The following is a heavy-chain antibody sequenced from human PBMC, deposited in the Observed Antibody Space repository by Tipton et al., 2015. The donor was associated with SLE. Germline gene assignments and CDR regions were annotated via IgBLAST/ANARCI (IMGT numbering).Heavy chain of an antibody. Sequence: GSLRLSCAASGFTFSKNNMNWVRQAPGKGLEWVGFLRNDGSNKYYADSVKGRFTISRDNSKNTLYLQMNSLRAEDTAVYYCAKDQDWNFDYWGQGTLVTVSS. J-gene: IGHJ4*02. CDR3: AKDQDWNFDY. D-gene: IGHD1-1*01. V-gene: IGHV3-30*02. CDR1: GFTFSKNN. CDR2: LRNDGSNK.